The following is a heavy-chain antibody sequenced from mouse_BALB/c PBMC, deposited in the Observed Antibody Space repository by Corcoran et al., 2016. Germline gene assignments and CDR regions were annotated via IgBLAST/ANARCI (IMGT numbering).Heavy chain of an antibody. V-gene: IGHV1-18*01. D-gene: IGHD2-1*01. J-gene: IGHJ4*01. CDR3: ARYYGNYYAMDY. CDR2: INPYNGGT. CDR1: GYSFTGYT. Sequence: EVQLKQSGPELVKPGASMKISCKASGYSFTGYTMNWVKQSNGKNLQWIGLINPYNGGTSYKQKFKGKATLTVDKSSSTAYMELLSLTSEDSAVYYCARYYGNYYAMDYWGQGTSVTVSS.